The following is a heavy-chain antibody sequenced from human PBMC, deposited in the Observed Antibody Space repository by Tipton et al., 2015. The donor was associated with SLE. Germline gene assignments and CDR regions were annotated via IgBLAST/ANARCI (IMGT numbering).Heavy chain of an antibody. D-gene: IGHD6-6*01. CDR3: AKGCIAARSGWFDP. Sequence: SLRLSCAASGFTFGSYGMHWVRQAPGKGLEWVAFIRYDGSNKYYADSVKGRFTISRDNSKNTLYLQMNSLRAEDTAVYYCAKGCIAARSGWFDPWGQGTLVTVSS. V-gene: IGHV3-30*02. J-gene: IGHJ5*02. CDR1: GFTFGSYG. CDR2: IRYDGSNK.